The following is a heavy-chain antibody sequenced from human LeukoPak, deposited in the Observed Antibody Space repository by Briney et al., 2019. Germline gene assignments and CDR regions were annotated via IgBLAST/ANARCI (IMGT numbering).Heavy chain of an antibody. V-gene: IGHV1-46*01. CDR2: INSSGGST. D-gene: IGHD6-19*01. J-gene: IGHJ4*02. CDR1: GYTFTSYY. CDR3: ARRSGWYYFDY. Sequence: GASVKVSFKASGYTFTSYYMHWVRQAPGQGLEWMGIINSSGGSTSYAQKFQGRVTMTRDTSASTVYMELSSLRSEDTAVYYCARRSGWYYFDYWGQGTLVTVSS.